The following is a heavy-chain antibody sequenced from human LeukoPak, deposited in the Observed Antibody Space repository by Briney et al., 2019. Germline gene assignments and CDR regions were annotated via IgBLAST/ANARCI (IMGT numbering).Heavy chain of an antibody. D-gene: IGHD3-10*01. V-gene: IGHV3-23*01. CDR3: AKEGYASGNYMDV. Sequence: GGSLRLSCAASGFTFSSYGMSWVRQAPGKGLEWVSAISGSGGSPYYADSVKGRFAISRDNSKNTLYLQMDSLRAEDWAVYYCAKEGYASGNYMDVWGKGTTVTISS. CDR1: GFTFSSYG. J-gene: IGHJ6*03. CDR2: ISGSGGSP.